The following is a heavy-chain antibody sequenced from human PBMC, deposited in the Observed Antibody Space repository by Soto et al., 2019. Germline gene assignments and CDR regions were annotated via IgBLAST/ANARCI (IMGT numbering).Heavy chain of an antibody. CDR1: GFTFSNYA. D-gene: IGHD3-10*01. V-gene: IGHV3-30*02. J-gene: IGHJ6*02. CDR3: AKDIFRGSGSYYRYYYGMDV. Sequence: GGSLRLSCATFGFTFSNYAMHWVRQAPGKGLEWVAVIWYDGSKKYYTDSLKGRFTISRDNSKNSLYLQMNSLRTEDTALYYCAKDIFRGSGSYYRYYYGMDVWGQGTTVTVSS. CDR2: IWYDGSKK.